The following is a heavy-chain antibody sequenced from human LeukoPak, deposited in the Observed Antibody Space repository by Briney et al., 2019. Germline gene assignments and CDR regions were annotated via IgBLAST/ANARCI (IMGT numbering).Heavy chain of an antibody. J-gene: IGHJ4*02. CDR1: GGTFSSYA. CDR2: IIPIFGTA. Sequence: ASVKVSCKASGGTFSSYAISWVRQAPGQGLEWVGRIIPIFGTANYAQKFQGRVTITTDESTSTAYMELSSLRSEDTAVYYCARDFDLDYGDYAYWGQGTLVTVSS. CDR3: ARDFDLDYGDYAY. D-gene: IGHD4-17*01. V-gene: IGHV1-69*05.